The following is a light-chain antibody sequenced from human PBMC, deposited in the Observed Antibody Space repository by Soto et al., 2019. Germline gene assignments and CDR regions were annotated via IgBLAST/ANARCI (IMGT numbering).Light chain of an antibody. V-gene: IGKV3-11*01. Sequence: ETVLTQSPATLYLSPGERATLSCRASQSIDINLAWFQQKPGQAPRRLIYDASDRATGIPARFSGSGSGTDFTLTISSLEPEDFAVYYCQQRSNWPPMYTFGPGTKLEIK. J-gene: IGKJ2*01. CDR2: DAS. CDR3: QQRSNWPPMYT. CDR1: QSIDIN.